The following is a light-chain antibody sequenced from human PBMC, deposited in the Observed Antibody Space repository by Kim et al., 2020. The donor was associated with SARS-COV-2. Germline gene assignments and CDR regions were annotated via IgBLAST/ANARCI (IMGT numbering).Light chain of an antibody. CDR1: QGVGTY. CDR3: QQRSDWYT. CDR2: DAS. J-gene: IGKJ2*01. Sequence: EPVLTQSPATLSLSPGERATLSCRASQGVGTYLAWYQHKPGQAPRLLIYDASNRATGVPARFSGSGSGPDFTLTIISLEPEDFAVYYCQQRSDWYTFGQGTKLEI. V-gene: IGKV3-11*01.